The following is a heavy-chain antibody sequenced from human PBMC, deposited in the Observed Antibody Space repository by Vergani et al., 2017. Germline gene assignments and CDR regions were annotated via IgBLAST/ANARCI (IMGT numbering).Heavy chain of an antibody. CDR2: ISGRGDET. D-gene: IGHD4-11*01. CDR3: ARLAYSNSEEAFNYRPFDP. J-gene: IGHJ5*02. V-gene: IGHV3-23*01. Sequence: EVRLSESGGGLVPPGGSLRLSCVASGFTFKNFAMAWVRQAPGQGLEWISTISGRGDETYFADSVKGRFTVSRDNSKNSLFLQLNSLRTEDTGVYYCARLAYSNSEEAFNYRPFDPWGLGILVTVSA. CDR1: GFTFKNFA.